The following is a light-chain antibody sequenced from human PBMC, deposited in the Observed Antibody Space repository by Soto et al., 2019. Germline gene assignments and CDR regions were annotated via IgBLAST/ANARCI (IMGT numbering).Light chain of an antibody. J-gene: IGKJ2*01. CDR3: QQYGGSPPYT. Sequence: EMVLTQSPDTLSLSPGERATLSCRATQSVDSRYLAWYQQKPGQAPRLLISGTSSSATGIPDRFSGSGSGTDFTLTISRLEPEDFAVYYCQQYGGSPPYTFGQGTKVEIK. CDR1: QSVDSRY. V-gene: IGKV3-20*01. CDR2: GTS.